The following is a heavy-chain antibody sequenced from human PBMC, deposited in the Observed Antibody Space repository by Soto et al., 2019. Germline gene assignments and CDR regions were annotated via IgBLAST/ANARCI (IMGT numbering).Heavy chain of an antibody. V-gene: IGHV4-34*01. CDR3: ARGRVAARRRFFDY. J-gene: IGHJ4*02. Sequence: PSETLSLTCAVYGGSFSGCYWSWIRQPPGRGLEWIGEINHSGSTNYNPSLKSRVTISVDTSKNQFSLKLSSVTAADTAVYYCARGRVAARRRFFDYWGQGTLVTVSS. CDR2: INHSGST. CDR1: GGSFSGCY. D-gene: IGHD6-6*01.